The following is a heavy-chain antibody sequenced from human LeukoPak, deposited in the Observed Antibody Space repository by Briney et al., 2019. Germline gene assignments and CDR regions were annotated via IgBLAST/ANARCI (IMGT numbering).Heavy chain of an antibody. CDR2: MYHSGNT. CDR3: ARDRGDYDFPFPGTYDL. J-gene: IGHJ3*01. V-gene: IGHV4-34*01. CDR1: GGSFSGYY. Sequence: SETLSLTCAVYGGSFSGYYWSWIRQPPGKGLEWIGYMYHSGNTFYNPSLKSRVTISVDNSKNLFSLRLNSVTAADTAVYYCARDRGDYDFPFPGTYDLWGQGTMVTVSS. D-gene: IGHD3-3*01.